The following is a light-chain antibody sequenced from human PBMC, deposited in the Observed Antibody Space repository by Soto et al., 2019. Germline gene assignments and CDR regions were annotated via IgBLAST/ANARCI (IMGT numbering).Light chain of an antibody. CDR2: DAS. Sequence: IQMTESPSPLSASVGDGVAITCRASQSISSWLAWYQQKPGRAPKLLIYDASNLEAGVPSRFRGSGSGTDFTFTISRLQPEDIATYYCQPYENLPTFGQGTRLEI. V-gene: IGKV1-33*01. CDR1: QSISSW. J-gene: IGKJ5*01. CDR3: QPYENLPT.